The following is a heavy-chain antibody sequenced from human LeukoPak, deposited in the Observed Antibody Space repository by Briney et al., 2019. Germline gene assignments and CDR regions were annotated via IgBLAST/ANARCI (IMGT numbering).Heavy chain of an antibody. Sequence: PSGTLSLTCAVSGGSISSSNWWSWVRQPPGKGLEWIGEIYHSGSTNYNPSLKSRVTMSVDTSKNQFSLKLSSVTATDTAVYYCARDSGDRYYYMDVWGKGTTVTVSS. CDR3: ARDSGDRYYYMDV. V-gene: IGHV4-4*02. J-gene: IGHJ6*03. CDR2: IYHSGST. CDR1: GGSISSSNW. D-gene: IGHD7-27*01.